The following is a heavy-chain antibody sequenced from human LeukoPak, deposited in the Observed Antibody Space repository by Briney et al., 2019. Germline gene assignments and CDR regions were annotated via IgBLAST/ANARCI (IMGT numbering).Heavy chain of an antibody. J-gene: IGHJ4*02. Sequence: PGGSLRLSCAASGFTVTSNYMSWVRQAPGKGLEWVSVIYIGGSTYSSDSVKGGFTISRDNCKNTLYVQMNSLRDEDTAVYYCAKDQRWESPHYLDSWGQGTLVTVSS. CDR1: GFTVTSNY. D-gene: IGHD1-26*01. CDR3: AKDQRWESPHYLDS. CDR2: IYIGGST. V-gene: IGHV3-53*01.